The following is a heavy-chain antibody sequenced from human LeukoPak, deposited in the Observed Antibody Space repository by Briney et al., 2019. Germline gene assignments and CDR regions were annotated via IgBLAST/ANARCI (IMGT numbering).Heavy chain of an antibody. J-gene: IGHJ3*02. D-gene: IGHD4-23*01. Sequence: PSETLSLTCAVYGGSFSGYYWSWIRQPPGKGLEWIGYVFYSGSTNYNPSLTSRVTISVDSSKNQFSLKLSSVTAADTAVYYCARIGAGGPRRALDIWGQGTMVTVSS. CDR2: VFYSGST. V-gene: IGHV4-59*01. CDR3: ARIGAGGPRRALDI. CDR1: GGSFSGYY.